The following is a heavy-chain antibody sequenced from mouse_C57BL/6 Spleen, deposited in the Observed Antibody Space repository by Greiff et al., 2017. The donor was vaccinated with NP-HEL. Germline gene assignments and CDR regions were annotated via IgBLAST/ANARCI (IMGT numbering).Heavy chain of an antibody. CDR3: ARDGTMITTYYFDY. CDR2: ISDGGSYT. Sequence: EVKVVESGGGLVKPGGSLKLSCAASGFTFSSYAMSWVRQTPEKRLEWVATISDGGSYTYYHDNVKGRFTISRDNAKNNLYLQMSHLKSEDTAMYYCARDGTMITTYYFDYWGKGTTLTVSS. CDR1: GFTFSSYA. V-gene: IGHV5-4*01. D-gene: IGHD2-4*01. J-gene: IGHJ2*01.